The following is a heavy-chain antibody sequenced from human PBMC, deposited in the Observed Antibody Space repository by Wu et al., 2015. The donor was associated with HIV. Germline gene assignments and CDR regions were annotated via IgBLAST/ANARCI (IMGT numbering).Heavy chain of an antibody. V-gene: IGHV1-69*05. J-gene: IGHJ4*02. CDR1: GGNFNEYA. Sequence: QVQLVQSGAELKKPGSSVKVSCRASGGNFNEYAISWVRQAPGRGLEWMGAIIPMFGTSSYTQKFQGRVMITTDESTTIAYLELSRLQSEDTAVYYCARDMTYFYDNSGYYRLDYWGQGTLITVTS. D-gene: IGHD3-22*01. CDR3: ARDMTYFYDNSGYYRLDY. CDR2: IIPMFGTS.